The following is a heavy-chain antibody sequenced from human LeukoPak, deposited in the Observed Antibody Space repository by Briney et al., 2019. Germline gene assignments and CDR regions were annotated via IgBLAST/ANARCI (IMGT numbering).Heavy chain of an antibody. D-gene: IGHD3-10*01. Sequence: PGGSLRLSCAASGFTFSSYAMHWVRQAPGKGLEWVAVISYDGSNKYYADSVKGRFTISRDNSKNTLYLQMNSLRAEDTAVYYCARDSEVRGVGYYFDYWGQGTLVTVSS. CDR1: GFTFSSYA. CDR2: ISYDGSNK. V-gene: IGHV3-30-3*01. CDR3: ARDSEVRGVGYYFDY. J-gene: IGHJ4*02.